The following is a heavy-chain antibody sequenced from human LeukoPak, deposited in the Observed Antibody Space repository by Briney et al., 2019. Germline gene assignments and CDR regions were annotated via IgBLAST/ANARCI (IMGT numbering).Heavy chain of an antibody. CDR3: LSLGSGSYRGPFDY. CDR1: GYTFTSYD. D-gene: IGHD1-26*01. CDR2: ISAYNGNT. V-gene: IGHV1-18*01. Sequence: ASVKVSCKASGYTFTSYDINWVRQATGQGLEWMGWISAYNGNTNYAQKLQGRVTMTTDTSTSTAYMELSSLRSEDTAVYYCLSLGSGSYRGPFDYWGQGTLVTVSS. J-gene: IGHJ4*02.